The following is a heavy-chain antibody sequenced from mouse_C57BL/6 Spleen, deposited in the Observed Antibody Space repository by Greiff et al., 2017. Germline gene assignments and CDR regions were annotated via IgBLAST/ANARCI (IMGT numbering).Heavy chain of an antibody. CDR1: GYAFSSYW. J-gene: IGHJ1*03. V-gene: IGHV1-80*01. Sequence: QVQLQQSGAELVKPGASVKLSCKASGYAFSSYWMNWVKQRPGKGLEWIGQIYPGDGDTNYNGKFKGKATLTADKSSSTAYMQLSSLTSEDSAVYFCATTVVARYFDVWGTGTTVTVSS. CDR3: ATTVVARYFDV. CDR2: IYPGDGDT. D-gene: IGHD1-1*01.